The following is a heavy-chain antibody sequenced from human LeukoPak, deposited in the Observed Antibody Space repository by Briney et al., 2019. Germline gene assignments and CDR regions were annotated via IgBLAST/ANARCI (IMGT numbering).Heavy chain of an antibody. V-gene: IGHV4-34*01. CDR3: ARDRWLVKYYFDY. CDR1: GGSFSGYY. Sequence: SETLSLTCAVYGGSFSGYYWSWIRQPPGKGLEWIGEINHSGSTNYNPSLKSRVTISVDTSKNQFSLKLSSVTAADTAVYYCARDRWLVKYYFDYWGQGTLVTVSP. J-gene: IGHJ4*02. D-gene: IGHD6-19*01. CDR2: INHSGST.